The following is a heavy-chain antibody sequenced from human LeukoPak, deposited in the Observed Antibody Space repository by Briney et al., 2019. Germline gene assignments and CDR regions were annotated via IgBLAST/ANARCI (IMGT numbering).Heavy chain of an antibody. CDR2: ISSSSSYI. CDR1: GFTFSSYS. Sequence: GGSLRLSCAASGFTFSSYSMNWVRQAPGKGLEWVSSISSSSSYIYYADSVKGRFTISRDNAKNSLYLQMNSLRAEDTAVYYCARGNSSGFALAFDIWGQGTMVTVSS. J-gene: IGHJ3*02. D-gene: IGHD3-22*01. V-gene: IGHV3-21*01. CDR3: ARGNSSGFALAFDI.